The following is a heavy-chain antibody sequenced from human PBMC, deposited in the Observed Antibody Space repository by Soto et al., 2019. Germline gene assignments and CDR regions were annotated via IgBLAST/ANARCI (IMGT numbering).Heavy chain of an antibody. CDR2: IYYSGST. D-gene: IGHD2-15*01. CDR1: GGSVNSGSYY. CDR3: ARDYWATSAALVI. V-gene: IGHV4-61*01. Sequence: PSETLSLTCTVSGGSVNSGSYYWSWIRQPPGKGLEWIGYIYYSGSTKYNPSLKSRVTTSVDTSQNQFSLKLSSVTAADTAVYYCARDYWATSAALVIWGQGTMVTVSS. J-gene: IGHJ3*02.